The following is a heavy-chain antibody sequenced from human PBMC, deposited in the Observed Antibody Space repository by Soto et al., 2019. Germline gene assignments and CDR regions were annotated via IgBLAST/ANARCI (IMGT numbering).Heavy chain of an antibody. Sequence: QLQLQESGSGLVKPSQTLSLTCAVSGGSISSGGYSWSWIRQPPEKGLEWIGYIYHSGSTYYNPSRRSRVTLSVDRSKNQFPLKLSSVTAADTAVYYCSAGGGLPRYYWGQGTLVTVSS. CDR2: IYHSGST. D-gene: IGHD5-12*01. CDR1: GGSISSGGYS. CDR3: SAGGGLPRYY. J-gene: IGHJ4*02. V-gene: IGHV4-30-2*01.